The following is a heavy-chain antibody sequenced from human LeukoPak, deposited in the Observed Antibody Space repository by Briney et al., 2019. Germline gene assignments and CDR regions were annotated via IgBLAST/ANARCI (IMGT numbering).Heavy chain of an antibody. Sequence: SETLSLTCTVSGGSISSSSYYWGWIRQPPGKGLEWIGSIYYSGSTYYNPSLKSRVTISVDTSKNQFSLKLSSVTAADTAVYYCASDSDFSDPWGQGTLVTVSS. CDR1: GGSISSSSYY. J-gene: IGHJ5*02. CDR2: IYYSGST. CDR3: ASDSDFSDP. D-gene: IGHD3-3*01. V-gene: IGHV4-39*07.